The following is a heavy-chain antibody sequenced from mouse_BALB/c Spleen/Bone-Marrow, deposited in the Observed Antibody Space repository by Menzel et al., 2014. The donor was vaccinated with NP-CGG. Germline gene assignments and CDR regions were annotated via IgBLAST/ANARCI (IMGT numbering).Heavy chain of an antibody. CDR2: INPGSGGI. J-gene: IGHJ4*01. V-gene: IGHV1-54*01. Sequence: QVQLQHSGAELARPGTSVKVSCKASGYAFTNYWIEWIKQGPGQGLEWIGVINPGSGGINYNEKFKGKATLTADKSSSTAYMQLSSLTSDDSAVYFCARELVRGMDYWGQGTSVTVSS. CDR3: ARELVRGMDY. D-gene: IGHD1-1*01. CDR1: GYAFTNYW.